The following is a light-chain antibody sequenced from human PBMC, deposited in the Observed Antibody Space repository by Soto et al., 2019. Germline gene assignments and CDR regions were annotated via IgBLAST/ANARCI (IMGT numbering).Light chain of an antibody. V-gene: IGKV3-20*01. Sequence: EIVLTQSPGTLSLSPGERATLSCRASQSVSCNYLAWYQQKPRQSPRLLIYGSSDRATGIPDRFSGSGSGTDFTLTITRVEPDDFAVYYCQQYGSSPPYTFGQGTKLEIK. J-gene: IGKJ2*01. CDR3: QQYGSSPPYT. CDR1: QSVSCNY. CDR2: GSS.